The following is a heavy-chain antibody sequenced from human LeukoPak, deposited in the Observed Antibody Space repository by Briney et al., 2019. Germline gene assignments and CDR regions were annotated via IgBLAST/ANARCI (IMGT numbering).Heavy chain of an antibody. Sequence: GASVKVSCKASGYTFTGYYMHWVRQAPGQGLEWMGWINPNSGGTNYAQKFQGRVTMTRDTSISTAYMELSRLRSDDTAVYYCAPADSGYYGVTGGYWGQGTLVTVSS. J-gene: IGHJ4*02. CDR2: INPNSGGT. V-gene: IGHV1-2*02. CDR3: APADSGYYGVTGGY. D-gene: IGHD3-22*01. CDR1: GYTFTGYY.